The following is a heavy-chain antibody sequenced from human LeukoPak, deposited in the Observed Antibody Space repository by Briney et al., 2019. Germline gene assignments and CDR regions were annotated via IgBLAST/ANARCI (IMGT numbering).Heavy chain of an antibody. CDR2: IYFSGST. D-gene: IGHD3-10*01. CDR3: ARDGITMVRGVRQRIGFDP. J-gene: IGHJ5*02. Sequence: SETLSLTCTVSGGSISSYYWSWIRQPPGKGLEWIGYIYFSGSTNYNPSLKSRVTISVDTSKNQFSLKLSSVTAADTAVYYCARDGITMVRGVRQRIGFDPWGQGTLVTVSS. V-gene: IGHV4-59*12. CDR1: GGSISSYY.